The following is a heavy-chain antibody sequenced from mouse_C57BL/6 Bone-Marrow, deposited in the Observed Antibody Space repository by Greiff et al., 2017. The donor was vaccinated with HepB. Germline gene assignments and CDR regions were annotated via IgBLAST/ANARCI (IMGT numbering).Heavy chain of an antibody. CDR1: GYSFTGYY. CDR2: INPSTGGT. Sequence: VQLQQSGPELVKPGASVKISCKASGYSFTGYYMNWVKQSPEKSLEWIGEINPSTGGTTYNQKFEAKATLTVDKSSSTAYMQLKSLTSEDSAVYYCARRGLQYYFDYWGQGTTLTVSS. D-gene: IGHD2-13*01. CDR3: ARRGLQYYFDY. J-gene: IGHJ2*01. V-gene: IGHV1-42*01.